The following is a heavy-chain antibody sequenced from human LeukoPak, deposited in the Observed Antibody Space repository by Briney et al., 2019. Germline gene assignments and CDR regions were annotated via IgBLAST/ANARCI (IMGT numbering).Heavy chain of an antibody. J-gene: IGHJ3*02. D-gene: IGHD2-2*01. V-gene: IGHV1-2*02. CDR2: INPNSGGT. CDR1: GYTFTGYY. Sequence: ASVKVSCKASGYTFTGYYMHWVRQAPGQGLEWMGWINPNSGGTNYAQKFQGRVTMTRDTPISTAYMELSRLRSDDTAVYYCATDIVVVPAAMEAFDIWGQGTMVTVSS. CDR3: ATDIVVVPAAMEAFDI.